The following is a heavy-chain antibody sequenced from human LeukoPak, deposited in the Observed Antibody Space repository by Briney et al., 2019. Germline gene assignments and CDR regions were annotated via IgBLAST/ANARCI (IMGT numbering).Heavy chain of an antibody. CDR3: ARDRIVVVPAATYYYGMDV. CDR1: GGSLSNYY. V-gene: IGHV4-59*01. J-gene: IGHJ6*02. D-gene: IGHD2-2*01. Sequence: SETLSLTCTVSGGSLSNYYWNWIRQPPGKGLEWIGNIHYSGTTNYNPSLKSRVTISIGTSKNQFSLKLSSVTAADTAVYYCARDRIVVVPAATYYYGMDVWGQGTTVTVSS. CDR2: IHYSGTT.